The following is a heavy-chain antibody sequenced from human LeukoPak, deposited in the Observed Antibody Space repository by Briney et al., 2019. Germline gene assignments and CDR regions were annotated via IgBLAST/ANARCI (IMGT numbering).Heavy chain of an antibody. J-gene: IGHJ4*02. Sequence: GGSLRLSCAASGFTFSTYAMTWVRQTPGKGLEWVPSIGTSGASTYYADSVKGRFTVSRDNSKNTLYLQMNSLRAEDTAVYYCAKIIIAAGTDYWGQGTLVTVSS. CDR2: IGTSGAST. CDR3: AKIIIAAGTDY. V-gene: IGHV3-23*01. D-gene: IGHD6-13*01. CDR1: GFTFSTYA.